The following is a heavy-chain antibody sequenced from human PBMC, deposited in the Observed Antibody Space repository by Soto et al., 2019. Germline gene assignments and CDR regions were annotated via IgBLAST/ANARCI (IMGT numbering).Heavy chain of an antibody. Sequence: EVQLVESGGGLVQPGGSLRLSCAASGFTFSSYTMNWVRQAPGRGLEWVSYITSSSSTIYYADCVKGRFTISRDNAKNSLYLQMNSLRDEDTAVYYCARTLAAAAYYYYYGMDVWGQGTTVTVSS. J-gene: IGHJ6*02. CDR3: ARTLAAAAYYYYYGMDV. V-gene: IGHV3-48*02. CDR2: ITSSSSTI. D-gene: IGHD6-13*01. CDR1: GFTFSSYT.